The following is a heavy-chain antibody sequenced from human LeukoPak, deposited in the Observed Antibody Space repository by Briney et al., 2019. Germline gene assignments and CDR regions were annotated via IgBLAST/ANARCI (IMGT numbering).Heavy chain of an antibody. CDR3: TRDHGLDV. V-gene: IGHV3-30*04. Sequence: GGSLRLSCAASGFTFSSYAMHWVRQAPGKGLEWVAVISYDGSNKYYADSVKGRFTISRDNSKNTLYLQMNSLRAEDTAVYFCTRDHGLDVWGQGTTVTVSS. CDR2: ISYDGSNK. CDR1: GFTFSSYA. J-gene: IGHJ6*02.